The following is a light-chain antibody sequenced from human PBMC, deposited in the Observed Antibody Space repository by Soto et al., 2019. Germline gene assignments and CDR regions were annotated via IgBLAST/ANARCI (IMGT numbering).Light chain of an antibody. CDR2: GAS. Sequence: EIVMTQSPATLSVSPGERATLSCRASQSVSSNLAWYQQKPGQAPRLLIYGASTRAPGIPARYSGSGSGTELTLTISSVQSEDFAVYYCQQYNNWPYTFGRGTKLEIK. V-gene: IGKV3-15*01. CDR1: QSVSSN. J-gene: IGKJ2*01. CDR3: QQYNNWPYT.